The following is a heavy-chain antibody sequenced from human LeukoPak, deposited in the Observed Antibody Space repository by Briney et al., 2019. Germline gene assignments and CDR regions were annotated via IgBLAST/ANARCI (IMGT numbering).Heavy chain of an antibody. D-gene: IGHD2/OR15-2a*01. CDR3: AVLGPDAFDI. V-gene: IGHV3-33*01. Sequence: GGSLRLSCAASGFTFSSYGMHRVRQAPGKGLEWVAVIWYDGSNKYYADSVKGRFTISRDNSKNTLYLQMNSLRAEDTAVYYCAVLGPDAFDIWGQGTMVTVSS. CDR2: IWYDGSNK. CDR1: GFTFSSYG. J-gene: IGHJ3*02.